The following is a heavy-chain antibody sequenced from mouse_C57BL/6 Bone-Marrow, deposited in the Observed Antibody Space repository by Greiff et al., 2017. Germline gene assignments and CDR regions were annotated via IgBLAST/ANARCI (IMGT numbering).Heavy chain of an antibody. Sequence: VQLQQSGAELVRPGASVKLSCTASGFNIKDDYMHWVKQRPEQGLEWIGWIDPENGDTESASKFQGKATITADTSSNTAYLQLSSLTSEDTAVYYCTRYMDFDYWGQGTTLTVSS. CDR2: IDPENGDT. V-gene: IGHV14-4*01. CDR3: TRYMDFDY. J-gene: IGHJ2*01. D-gene: IGHD1-1*02. CDR1: GFNIKDDY.